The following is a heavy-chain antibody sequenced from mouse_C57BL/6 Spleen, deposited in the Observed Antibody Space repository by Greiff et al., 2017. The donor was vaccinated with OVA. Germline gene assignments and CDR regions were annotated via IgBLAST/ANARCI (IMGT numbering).Heavy chain of an antibody. CDR3: ARSGGVDY. V-gene: IGHV1-85*01. D-gene: IGHD1-1*02. Sequence: VQLVESGPELVKPGASVKLSCKASGYTFTSYDINWVKQRPGQGLEWIGWIYPRDGSTKYNEKFKGKATLTVDTSSSTAYMELHSLTSEDSAVYFCARSGGVDYWGQGTTLTVSS. CDR2: IYPRDGST. CDR1: GYTFTSYD. J-gene: IGHJ2*01.